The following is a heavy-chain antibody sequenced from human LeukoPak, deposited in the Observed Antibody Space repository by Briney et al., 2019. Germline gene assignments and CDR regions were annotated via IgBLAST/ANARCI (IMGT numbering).Heavy chain of an antibody. CDR3: ARPYSTGYDYYYMDV. J-gene: IGHJ6*03. CDR2: ISDRGGST. CDR1: GFTFSSYA. V-gene: IGHV3-23*01. D-gene: IGHD4-17*01. Sequence: GGSLRLSCAASGFTFSSYAMSWVRQAPGKGLEWVSGISDRGGSTYYADSVKGRFSISRDNSKNTLYLQMNSLRAEDTAVYYCARPYSTGYDYYYMDVWGKGTTVTVSS.